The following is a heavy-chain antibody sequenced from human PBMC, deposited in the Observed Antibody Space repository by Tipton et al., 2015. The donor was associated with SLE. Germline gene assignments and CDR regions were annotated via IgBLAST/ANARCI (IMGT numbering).Heavy chain of an antibody. Sequence: GLVKPSETLSLTCKVSGYSISSGYYWGWIRQSPGTGLEWIGSIYRSGTAYYNPSLKSRVTMSVDTSKNQFSLKLTSVTAADTAVYYCARDPYDSWSDYQATFDYWGQGTQVTVSS. CDR1: GYSISSGYY. CDR3: ARDPYDSWSDYQATFDY. CDR2: IYRSGTA. V-gene: IGHV4-38-2*02. D-gene: IGHD3-3*01. J-gene: IGHJ4*02.